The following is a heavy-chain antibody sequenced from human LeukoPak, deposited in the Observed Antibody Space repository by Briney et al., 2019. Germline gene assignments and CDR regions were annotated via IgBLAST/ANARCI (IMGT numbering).Heavy chain of an antibody. CDR3: ARKSLWTVDF. CDR1: GYTFTCHD. Sequence: ASVKVSCKAFGYTFTCHDVHWVRQAPGQGLEWMAWINPNNGATDYAQKFQDRVTVTRDTSISTVYMELRSLTSDDTAVYYCARKSLWTVDFWGQGTLVSVSS. D-gene: IGHD3/OR15-3a*01. CDR2: INPNNGAT. V-gene: IGHV1-2*02. J-gene: IGHJ4*02.